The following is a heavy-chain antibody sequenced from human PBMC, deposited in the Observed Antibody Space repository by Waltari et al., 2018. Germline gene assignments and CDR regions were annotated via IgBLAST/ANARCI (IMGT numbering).Heavy chain of an antibody. CDR2: IIPILGTA. V-gene: IGHV1-69*01. J-gene: IGHJ6*03. CDR3: ARAPVPAAMKGYYYMDV. CDR1: GGNLSSYA. D-gene: IGHD2-2*01. Sequence: QVQLVQSGAEVKKPGSSVKVYCKASGGNLSSYAISWVRQAPGQGLEWRGGIIPILGTANYAQKFQGRVTITADESTSTAYMELSSLRSEDTAVYYCARAPVPAAMKGYYYMDVWGKGTTVTVSS.